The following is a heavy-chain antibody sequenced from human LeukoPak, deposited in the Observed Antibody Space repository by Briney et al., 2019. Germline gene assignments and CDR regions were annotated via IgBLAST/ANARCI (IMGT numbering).Heavy chain of an antibody. CDR3: ARMGTLNWFDP. V-gene: IGHV3-30*02. CDR1: GFTFSSYG. CDR2: IHYDGSNK. J-gene: IGHJ5*02. Sequence: PGGSLRLSCAASGFTFSSYGMHWVRQAPGKGLEWVAYIHYDGSNKYYADSVKGRFTISRDNSKNTLYLQMNSLRVDDTAVYYCARMGTLNWFDPWGQGTLVTVSS. D-gene: IGHD7-27*01.